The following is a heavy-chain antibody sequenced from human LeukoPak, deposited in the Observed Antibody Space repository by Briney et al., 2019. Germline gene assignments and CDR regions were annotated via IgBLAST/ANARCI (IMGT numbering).Heavy chain of an antibody. D-gene: IGHD3-22*01. CDR2: IYYSGST. Sequence: SETLSLTCTVSGGSISSYYWSWIRQPPGKGLEWIGYIYYSGSTNYNPSLKSRVTISVDTSKNQFSLKLSSVTAADTAVYYCARLVELNYYDSSGYDYWGQGTLVTVSS. CDR3: ARLVELNYYDSSGYDY. V-gene: IGHV4-59*08. CDR1: GGSISSYY. J-gene: IGHJ4*02.